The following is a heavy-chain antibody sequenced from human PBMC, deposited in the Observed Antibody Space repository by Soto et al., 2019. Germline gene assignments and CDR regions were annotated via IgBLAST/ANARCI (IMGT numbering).Heavy chain of an antibody. CDR3: ARVIETPNYYYYYGMDV. Sequence: GGSLRLSCAASGFTFSSYAMHWVRQAPGKGLEWVAVISYDGSNKYYADSVKGRFTISRDNSKNTLYLQMNSLRAEDTAVYYCARVIETPNYYYYYGMDVWGQGTTVTVSS. J-gene: IGHJ6*02. CDR2: ISYDGSNK. CDR1: GFTFSSYA. V-gene: IGHV3-30-3*01.